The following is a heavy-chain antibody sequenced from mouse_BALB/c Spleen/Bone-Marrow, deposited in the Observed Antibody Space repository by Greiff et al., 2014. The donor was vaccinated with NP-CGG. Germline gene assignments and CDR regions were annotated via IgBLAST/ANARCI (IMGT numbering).Heavy chain of an antibody. V-gene: IGHV1-66*01. J-gene: IGHJ2*01. Sequence: QVQLQQSGPELVKPGASVKISCKASGYSFTSYYIHWVKQRPGQGLEWIGWIFPGSGNTKYNEKFKGKATLTADTSSSTAYVQLSSLTSEDSAAYFCARSGYVGNYPYFDYWGQGTTLTVSS. D-gene: IGHD2-1*01. CDR2: IFPGSGNT. CDR1: GYSFTSYY. CDR3: ARSGYVGNYPYFDY.